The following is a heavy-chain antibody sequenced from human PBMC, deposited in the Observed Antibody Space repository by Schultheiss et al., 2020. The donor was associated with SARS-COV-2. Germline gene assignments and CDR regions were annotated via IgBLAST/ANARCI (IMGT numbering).Heavy chain of an antibody. D-gene: IGHD3-22*01. J-gene: IGHJ6*02. CDR2: ISAYNGNT. Sequence: ASVKVSCKASGYTFTSYGISWVRQAPGQGLEWMGWISAYNGNTNYAQKLQGRVTMTTDTSTSTAYMELRSLRSDDTAVYYCARDLYYDSSGYSDKIFYYGMDVWGQGTTVTVSS. CDR3: ARDLYYDSSGYSDKIFYYGMDV. V-gene: IGHV1-18*01. CDR1: GYTFTSYG.